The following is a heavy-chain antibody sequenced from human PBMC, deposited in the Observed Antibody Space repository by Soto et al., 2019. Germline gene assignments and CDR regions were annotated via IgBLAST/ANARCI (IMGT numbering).Heavy chain of an antibody. CDR2: ISNNGDTA. V-gene: IGHV3-23*01. J-gene: IGHJ4*02. CDR3: AKSRVFIGAIVTLLDS. Sequence: EVQLLESGGGLVQPGGSLTLSCATSGFTFSSYAMVWVRHAAEKGLEWVASISNNGDTAYYADSVKGRFTISRGNSENTLHLQMNGLRADDTALYFCAKSRVFIGAIVTLLDSWGQGTQVTVSS. D-gene: IGHD3-16*02. CDR1: GFTFSSYA.